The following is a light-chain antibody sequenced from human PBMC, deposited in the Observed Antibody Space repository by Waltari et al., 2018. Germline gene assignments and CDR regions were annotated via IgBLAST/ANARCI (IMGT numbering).Light chain of an antibody. CDR3: ATWDDSLNGPT. CDR2: SND. J-gene: IGLJ2*01. CDR1: TSNVGSNP. V-gene: IGLV1-44*01. Sequence: QSAVTQPPSASGTPGQRVTISCSGGTSNVGSNPVHWYQQLPGTAPKLLIYSNDQRPSGVPDRFSASKSGASASLAISGLQSEDEADYYCATWDDSLNGPTFGGGTKLTVL.